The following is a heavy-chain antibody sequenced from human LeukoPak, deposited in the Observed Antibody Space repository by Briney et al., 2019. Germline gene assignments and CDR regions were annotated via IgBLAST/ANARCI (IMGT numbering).Heavy chain of an antibody. V-gene: IGHV4-59*11. CDR2: IYYTGST. Sequence: PSETLSLTCSVSGGSISSHYWSWMRQPPGKGLEWIGYIYYTGSTDYNPSLKGRVTISVDTSKNQLSLKLSSVTAADAAVYYCARSDGAGATDYWGQGTLVTVSS. CDR1: GGSISSHY. J-gene: IGHJ4*02. D-gene: IGHD1-26*01. CDR3: ARSDGAGATDY.